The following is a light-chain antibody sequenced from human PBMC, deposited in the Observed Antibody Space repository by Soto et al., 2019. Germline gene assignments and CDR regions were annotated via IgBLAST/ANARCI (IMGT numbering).Light chain of an antibody. V-gene: IGKV3-15*01. CDR2: GAS. Sequence: EIVMTQSPVTLSVSPGERATLSCRASQSVSSSLAWYQQKPGQAPRLLIYGASTRATGIPARFSGSGSGTEFTLTISSLQSEDFAVYYCQHYNNWPPFTFGPGTKVDIK. CDR3: QHYNNWPPFT. CDR1: QSVSSS. J-gene: IGKJ3*01.